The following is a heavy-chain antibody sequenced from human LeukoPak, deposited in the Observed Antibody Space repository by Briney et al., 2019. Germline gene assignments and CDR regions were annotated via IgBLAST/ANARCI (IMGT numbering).Heavy chain of an antibody. CDR1: GGSVCRNY. Sequence: PSETLSLTCTVSGGSVCRNYWSWIRQPPGKGLEYMGYIYYSGTTNYNPSLKRRVTISVDTSKNQFSLKLSSVTAADTAVYYCARDRPDDYVWGSYHYSDYWGQGILVTVSS. CDR3: ARDRPDDYVWGSYHYSDY. D-gene: IGHD3-16*02. J-gene: IGHJ4*02. V-gene: IGHV4-59*02. CDR2: IYYSGTT.